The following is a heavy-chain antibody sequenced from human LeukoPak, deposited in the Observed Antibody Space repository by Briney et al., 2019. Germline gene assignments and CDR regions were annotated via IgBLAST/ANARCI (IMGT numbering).Heavy chain of an antibody. D-gene: IGHD4-17*01. CDR1: GGSISSGGYY. CDR2: IYYSGST. CDR3: ARGTDDYGDYVPDY. J-gene: IGHJ4*02. V-gene: IGHV4-31*03. Sequence: SETLSLTCTVSGGSISSGGYYWSWIRQHPGKGLEWIGYIYYSGSTYYNPSLKSRVTISVDTSKNQFSLKLSSVTAADTAVYYCARGTDDYGDYVPDYWGQGTLVTVSS.